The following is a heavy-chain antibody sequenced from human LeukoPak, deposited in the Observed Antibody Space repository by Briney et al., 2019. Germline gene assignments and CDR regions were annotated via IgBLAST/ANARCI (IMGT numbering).Heavy chain of an antibody. CDR1: GWTFSDYF. CDR3: ARVPREPDSGNTTPMDV. V-gene: IGHV3-11*01. CDR2: ISSGGSTI. J-gene: IGHJ6*02. D-gene: IGHD1-1*01. Sequence: KTGGYLRLSCAGYGWTFSDYFMSWLRQAPGKGLEDVAYISSGGSTIYYADSVKGRFTISRHNAKNSLYMQLNSLRAEDTAVYYCARVPREPDSGNTTPMDVWGQGTTVTVSS.